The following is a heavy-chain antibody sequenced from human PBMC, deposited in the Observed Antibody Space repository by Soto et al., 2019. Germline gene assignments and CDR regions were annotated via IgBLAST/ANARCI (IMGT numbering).Heavy chain of an antibody. D-gene: IGHD3-10*01. CDR1: GDTFNFYS. J-gene: IGHJ4*02. Sequence: QVQLVQSGAEVKKPGSSVRVSCKASGDTFNFYSINWVRQAPGLGLEWMGRINPILSMSNYAQRFQGRVTMTAAKATSTAYMELSSLRSEDTAMYYCARSYGSGYRAFDSWGQGALVTVSS. V-gene: IGHV1-69*02. CDR3: ARSYGSGYRAFDS. CDR2: INPILSMS.